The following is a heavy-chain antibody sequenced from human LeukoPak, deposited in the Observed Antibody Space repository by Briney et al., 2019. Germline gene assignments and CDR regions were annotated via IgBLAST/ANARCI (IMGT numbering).Heavy chain of an antibody. CDR2: INPNSSGT. V-gene: IGHV1-2*02. D-gene: IGHD3-22*01. CDR3: ARRIYESSGYNY. J-gene: IGHJ4*02. CDR1: GYTFTGFY. Sequence: ASVKVSCKASGYTFTGFYMHWVRQAPGQGLEWMGWINPNSSGTDYAQKFQGRVTMTRDTSISTAYMELSGLRSDDTAVYYCARRIYESSGYNYWGQGTLVTVSS.